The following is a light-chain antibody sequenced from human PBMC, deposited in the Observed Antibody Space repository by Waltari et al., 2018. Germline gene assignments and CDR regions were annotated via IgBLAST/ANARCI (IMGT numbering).Light chain of an antibody. V-gene: IGKV3-20*01. J-gene: IGKJ1*01. CDR2: NAS. CDR1: QAISNSY. CDR3: QQYGSPPRT. Sequence: EIVLTQSPGTLSFSPGERATLSCRASQAISNSYLAWYQQKPGKAPRLLIYNASLRGTGIPDKFSGSGSGTDFTLTISRLEPEDFAVYYCQQYGSPPRTFGQGTKVEIK.